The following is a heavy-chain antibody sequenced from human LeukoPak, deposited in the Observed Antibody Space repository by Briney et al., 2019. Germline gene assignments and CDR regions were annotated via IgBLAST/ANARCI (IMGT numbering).Heavy chain of an antibody. D-gene: IGHD3-3*01. V-gene: IGHV3-30-3*01. CDR1: GFTFSSYA. J-gene: IGHJ5*02. Sequence: GGSLRLSCAASGFTFSSYAMHWVRQAPGKGLEWVAVISYDGSNKYNADSVKGRFTISRDNSKNTLYLQMNSLRAEDTAVYYCAREVVTMEGTNWFDPWGQGTLVTVSS. CDR3: AREVVTMEGTNWFDP. CDR2: ISYDGSNK.